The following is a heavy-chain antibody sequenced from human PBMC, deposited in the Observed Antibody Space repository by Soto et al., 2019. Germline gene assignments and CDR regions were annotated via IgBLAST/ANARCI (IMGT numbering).Heavy chain of an antibody. CDR2: ISSSSSYI. D-gene: IGHD4-17*01. V-gene: IGHV3-21*01. J-gene: IGHJ4*02. CDR1: GFTFSSYS. Sequence: GGSLRLSCAASGFTFSSYSMNWVRQAPGKGLEWVSSISSSSSYIYYADSVKGRFTISRDNAKNSLYLQMNSLRAEDTAVYYCARDRTTVTKAFDYWGQGTLVTVSS. CDR3: ARDRTTVTKAFDY.